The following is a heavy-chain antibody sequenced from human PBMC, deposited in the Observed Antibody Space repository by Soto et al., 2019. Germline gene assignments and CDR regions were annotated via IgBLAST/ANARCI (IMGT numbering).Heavy chain of an antibody. V-gene: IGHV4-61*01. CDR2: IYYSGST. CDR3: ARVCTDSSGYYYPFDY. CDR1: GGSVSSGSYY. Sequence: SETLSLTCTVSGGSVSSGSYYWSWIRQPPGKGLEWIGYIYYSGSTIYNPSLKSRVTISVDTSKNQFSLKLSSVTAADTAVYYCARVCTDSSGYYYPFDYWGQGTLVTVSS. J-gene: IGHJ4*02. D-gene: IGHD3-22*01.